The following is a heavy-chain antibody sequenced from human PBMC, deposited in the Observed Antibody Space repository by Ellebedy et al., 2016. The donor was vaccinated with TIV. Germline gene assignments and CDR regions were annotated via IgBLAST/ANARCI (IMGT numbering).Heavy chain of an antibody. V-gene: IGHV1-18*01. CDR2: ISAYNGNT. Sequence: ASVKVSCXASGYTFTSYGISWVRQAPGQGLEWMGWISAYNGNTNYAQKLQGRVTMTTDTSTSTAYMELSSLRSEDTAVYYCARLALDYDFWSGYDYYYYYYGMDVWGQGTTVTVSS. D-gene: IGHD3-3*01. CDR1: GYTFTSYG. J-gene: IGHJ6*02. CDR3: ARLALDYDFWSGYDYYYYYYGMDV.